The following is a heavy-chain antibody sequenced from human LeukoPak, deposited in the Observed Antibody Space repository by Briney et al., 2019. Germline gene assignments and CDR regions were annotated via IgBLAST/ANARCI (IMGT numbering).Heavy chain of an antibody. J-gene: IGHJ5*02. Sequence: SGPTLVNHTQTLTLTCSFSGFSLSTSGVGVGWIRQPPGKALEWLAVIYWNDDKRYSPSLKSRLTITKDTSKNQVVLTMTYVDPLDTATYYCARSSHCSGGSCYSRTLVDWFDPWGQGTLVTVSS. CDR3: ARSSHCSGGSCYSRTLVDWFDP. CDR2: IYWNDDK. CDR1: GFSLSTSGVG. D-gene: IGHD2-15*01. V-gene: IGHV2-5*01.